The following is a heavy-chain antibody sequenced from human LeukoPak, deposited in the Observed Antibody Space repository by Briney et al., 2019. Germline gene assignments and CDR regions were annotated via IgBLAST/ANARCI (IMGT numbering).Heavy chain of an antibody. CDR1: GFIFRNHW. CDR3: ARGPNYGDRVDYFDY. V-gene: IGHV3-7*01. J-gene: IGHJ4*02. Sequence: PGGSLRLSCAASGFIFRNHWMSWVRQVPGRALEWVAHIKQDGNEKHYVDSVEGRFTLSRDGSKNSLYLQMNSLRVDDSAVYYCARGPNYGDRVDYFDYWGQGTLVTVSS. CDR2: IKQDGNEK. D-gene: IGHD4-17*01.